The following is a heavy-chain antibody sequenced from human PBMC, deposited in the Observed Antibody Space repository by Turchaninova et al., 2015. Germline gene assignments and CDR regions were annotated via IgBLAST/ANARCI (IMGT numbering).Heavy chain of an antibody. CDR3: ARIPSIAMAGFFFDS. D-gene: IGHD6-19*01. CDR1: GFSPSTTEMS. J-gene: IGHJ4*02. CDR2: IYGDDEK. Sequence: QVTLRESGPALVNPTQTLTLTCPFSGFSPSTTEMSVSWVRQPPGKDLEWLALIYGDDEKSYSASLKNRLTISKDTSKNQVVLTMTNVGPVDTATYYCARIPSIAMAGFFFDSWGQGSLVTVSS. V-gene: IGHV2-70*18.